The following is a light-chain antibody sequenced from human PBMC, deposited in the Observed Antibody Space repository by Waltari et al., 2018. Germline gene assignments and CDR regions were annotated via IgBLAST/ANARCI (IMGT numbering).Light chain of an antibody. V-gene: IGKV3-20*01. Sequence: VILTQSPATLSLSPGERATLSCRASQSVSSYLAWYQQKPGQSPRLLIYGASSRATGIPDRCSGRWSGTEFTLTISSLEPEDFAVYYCQKYSSSPLTFGGGTKVEIK. CDR1: QSVSSY. CDR2: GAS. J-gene: IGKJ4*01. CDR3: QKYSSSPLT.